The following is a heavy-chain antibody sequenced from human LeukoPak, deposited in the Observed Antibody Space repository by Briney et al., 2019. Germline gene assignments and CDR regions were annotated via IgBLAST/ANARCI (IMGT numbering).Heavy chain of an antibody. Sequence: PGGSLRLSCAASGFSLINYGLHWVRQGPGKGLEWLAVINYDGSNRYYADSVKGRFTISKDSSENTLCLQMNSLRADDTAMYYCARWGGTRNFYFGYWGQGTLATVSS. J-gene: IGHJ4*02. D-gene: IGHD1-7*01. CDR2: INYDGSNR. CDR1: GFSLINYG. CDR3: ARWGGTRNFYFGY. V-gene: IGHV3-33*01.